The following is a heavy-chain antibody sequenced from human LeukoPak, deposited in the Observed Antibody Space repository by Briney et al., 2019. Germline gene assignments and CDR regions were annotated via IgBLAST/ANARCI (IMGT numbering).Heavy chain of an antibody. J-gene: IGHJ3*02. Sequence: PGGSLRLSCAASGFTFDDYAMHWVRQAPGKGLEWVSGISWNSGSIGYADSVKGRFTISRDNAKNSLYLQMNSLRAEDTALYYCAKANVDTAMADAFDIWGQGTMVTVSS. CDR3: AKANVDTAMADAFDI. V-gene: IGHV3-9*01. D-gene: IGHD5-18*01. CDR1: GFTFDDYA. CDR2: ISWNSGSI.